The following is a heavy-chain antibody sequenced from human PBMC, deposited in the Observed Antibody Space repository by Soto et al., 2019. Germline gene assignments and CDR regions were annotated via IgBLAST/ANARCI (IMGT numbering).Heavy chain of an antibody. CDR1: GFTFSSYA. J-gene: IGHJ4*02. D-gene: IGHD3-22*01. CDR2: ISGDGYNT. V-gene: IGHV3-23*01. Sequence: EVQLLESGGGLVQPGGSLRLSRAASGFTFSSYAMNWVRQAPGKGLEWVSSISGDGYNTYYADSVKGRFTISRDNSKNTLYVQMSSLRADDTAIYYCAKDDDSSGYSYYSDYWGQGTLVTVSS. CDR3: AKDDDSSGYSYYSDY.